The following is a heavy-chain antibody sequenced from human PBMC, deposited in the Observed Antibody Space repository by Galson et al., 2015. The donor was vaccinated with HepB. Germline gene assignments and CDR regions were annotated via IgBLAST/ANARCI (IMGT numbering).Heavy chain of an antibody. Sequence: PALVKPTQTLTLTCTFSGFSLSPSGMCVSWIRQPPGKALEWLELIDWDDDKYYSTSLKTRLTISKDTSKNQVVLTMTNMDPVDTATYYCARIRSGWYDGMDVWGQGTTVTVSS. J-gene: IGHJ6*02. V-gene: IGHV2-70*01. CDR2: IDWDDDK. CDR1: GFSLSPSGMC. CDR3: ARIRSGWYDGMDV. D-gene: IGHD6-19*01.